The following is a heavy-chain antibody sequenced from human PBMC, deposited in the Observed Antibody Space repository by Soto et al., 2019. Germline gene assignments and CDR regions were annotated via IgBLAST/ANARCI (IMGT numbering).Heavy chain of an antibody. D-gene: IGHD5-12*01. CDR2: IIPIFNST. Sequence: QVQLVQSGAEVKTPGSSLKVSCKVSGSRFSNYVISWVRQAPGHGLEGLGRIIPIFNSTKYAQNCQGRVTITAEKSTSTASLELSSLRSDDTAVYYCAREGRGKKAGYSGLVSLGYWGQGTLVTVSS. CDR3: AREGRGKKAGYSGLVSLGY. CDR1: GSRFSNYV. V-gene: IGHV1-69*06. J-gene: IGHJ4*02.